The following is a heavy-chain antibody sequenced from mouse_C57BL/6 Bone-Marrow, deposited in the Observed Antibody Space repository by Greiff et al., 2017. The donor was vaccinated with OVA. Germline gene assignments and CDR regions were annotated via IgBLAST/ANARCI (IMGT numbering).Heavy chain of an antibody. J-gene: IGHJ4*01. Sequence: EVQLVESGPELVKPGASVKISCKASGYSFTGYYMNWVKQSPEKSLEWIGEINPSTGGTTYNQKFKAKATLTVDKSSSTAYMQLKSLTSEDSAVYYCARGDDGYYVAMDYWGQGTSVTVSS. CDR1: GYSFTGYY. D-gene: IGHD2-3*01. V-gene: IGHV1-42*01. CDR3: ARGDDGYYVAMDY. CDR2: INPSTGGT.